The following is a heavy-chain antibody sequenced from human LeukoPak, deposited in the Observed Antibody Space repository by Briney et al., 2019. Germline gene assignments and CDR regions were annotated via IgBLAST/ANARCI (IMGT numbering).Heavy chain of an antibody. CDR3: ARASSATFHFDY. CDR1: GYTFTSYD. CDR2: MNPNSGNT. J-gene: IGHJ4*02. D-gene: IGHD2-15*01. Sequence: APVKVSCKASGYTFTSYDINWVRQATGQGLEWMGWMNPNSGNTGYAQKFQGRVTMTRDTSISTAYMELSRLRSDDTAAYYCARASSATFHFDYWGQGTLVTVSS. V-gene: IGHV1-8*01.